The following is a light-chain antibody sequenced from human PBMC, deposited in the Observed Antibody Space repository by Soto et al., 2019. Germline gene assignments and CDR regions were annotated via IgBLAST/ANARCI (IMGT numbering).Light chain of an antibody. CDR3: QHYSSYSGA. CDR2: GAS. CDR1: QSISTY. J-gene: IGKJ1*01. Sequence: DIQMTQSPSTLSASVGDRVTITCRASQSISTYLAWYQQKPGKAPKLLINGASSLDRGVPSRFSGSGSGTEFTLTINSLQPDDFAAYFCQHYSSYSGAFGQGTKVEIK. V-gene: IGKV1-5*01.